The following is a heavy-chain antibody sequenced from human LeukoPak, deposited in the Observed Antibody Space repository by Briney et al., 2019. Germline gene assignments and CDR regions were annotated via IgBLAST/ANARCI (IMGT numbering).Heavy chain of an antibody. D-gene: IGHD1-26*01. CDR1: GFTFSSYS. CDR3: ARDTGATGWFDP. V-gene: IGHV3-21*01. CDR2: ISSSSSYI. Sequence: GGSLRLSCAASGFTFSSYSMNWVRQAPGKGLEWVSSISSSSSYIYYADSVKGRFTISRDNAKNSLYLQMNSLRAEDTAVYYCARDTGATGWFDPWGQGTLVTVSS. J-gene: IGHJ5*02.